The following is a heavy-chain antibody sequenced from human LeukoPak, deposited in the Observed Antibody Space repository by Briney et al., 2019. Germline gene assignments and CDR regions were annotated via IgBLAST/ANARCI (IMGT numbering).Heavy chain of an antibody. V-gene: IGHV3-23*01. J-gene: IGHJ4*02. CDR2: ISTSGGST. D-gene: IGHD2-8*02. CDR1: GFTFSSYA. Sequence: GGSLRLSCAASGFTFSSYAMSWVRQTPEKGLEWVSAISTSGGSTSYVDSVKGRFTISRDNSKNTLYLQISSLRVDDTAVYYCAAQPCSGGVCYLDYWGQGTLVTVSS. CDR3: AAQPCSGGVCYLDY.